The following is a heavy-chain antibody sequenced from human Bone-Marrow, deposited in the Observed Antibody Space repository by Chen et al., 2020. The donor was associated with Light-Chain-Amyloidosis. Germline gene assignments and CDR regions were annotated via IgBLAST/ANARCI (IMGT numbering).Heavy chain of an antibody. CDR3: ARGPSRITIFGVVITRGYFDY. CDR1: GGSFSGYY. J-gene: IGHJ4*02. Sequence: QVQLQRWGAGLLKPSETLSLTCAVYGGSFSGYYWSWIRQPPGKGLEWIGEINHSGSTNYNPSLKSRVTISVDTSKNQFSLKLSSVTAADTAVYYCARGPSRITIFGVVITRGYFDYWGQGTLVTVSS. D-gene: IGHD3-3*01. V-gene: IGHV4-34*01. CDR2: INHSGST.